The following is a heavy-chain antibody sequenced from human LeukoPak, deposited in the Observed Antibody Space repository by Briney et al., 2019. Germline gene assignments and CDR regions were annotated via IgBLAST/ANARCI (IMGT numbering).Heavy chain of an antibody. D-gene: IGHD3-10*01. V-gene: IGHV3-23*01. CDR2: ITGSGGSR. J-gene: IGHJ4*02. Sequence: GGSLRLSCAPSGFTFDSFAMTWVRQAPGKGLEWVSEITGSGGSRYYADSVKGRFTISRDNSKNTLYLQMNSLRAEDTAIYYCARELFDFDYWGQGTLVTVSS. CDR3: ARELFDFDY. CDR1: GFTFDSFA.